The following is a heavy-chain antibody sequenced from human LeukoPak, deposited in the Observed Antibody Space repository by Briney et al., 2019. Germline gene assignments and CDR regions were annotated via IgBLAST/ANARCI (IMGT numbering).Heavy chain of an antibody. CDR2: ISYGGSNK. Sequence: GGSLRLSCAASGFTFSTYGRHWVRQAPGKGLEWVAVISYGGSNKYYGDSVNGRFTICRQTSKNTLYLKMHSLRAEDTAVYYCAKEVAVAGTLYGMDVWGQGTTVTVCS. V-gene: IGHV3-30*18. J-gene: IGHJ6*02. CDR1: GFTFSTYG. D-gene: IGHD6-19*01. CDR3: AKEVAVAGTLYGMDV.